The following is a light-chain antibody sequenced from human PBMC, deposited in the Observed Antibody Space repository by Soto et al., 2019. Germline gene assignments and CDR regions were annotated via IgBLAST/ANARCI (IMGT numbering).Light chain of an antibody. CDR2: GAS. V-gene: IGKV3-20*01. Sequence: EIVLTQSPGTLSLSPGEGATLSCRASQSVSSSYLAWYQQNPGQPPRLLIYGASSRATGIPDRFSGSGSGTDFTLTISRLEPEDFAVYYCQQYGGSSYTFGQGTKLEIK. CDR1: QSVSSSY. CDR3: QQYGGSSYT. J-gene: IGKJ2*01.